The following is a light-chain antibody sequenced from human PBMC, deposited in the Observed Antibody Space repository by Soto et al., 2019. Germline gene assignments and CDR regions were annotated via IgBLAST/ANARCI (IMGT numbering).Light chain of an antibody. J-gene: IGLJ3*02. Sequence: QSVLTQPASVSEAPRQRVTISCSGSSSNIGNNAVNWYQQLPRKAPKLLIYYDDLLPSVVSDRFSASNSGTSASLAISGLQSEEEADYYCAAWDDSLNGRVFGGGTKLTVL. V-gene: IGLV1-36*01. CDR3: AAWDDSLNGRV. CDR2: YDD. CDR1: SSNIGNNA.